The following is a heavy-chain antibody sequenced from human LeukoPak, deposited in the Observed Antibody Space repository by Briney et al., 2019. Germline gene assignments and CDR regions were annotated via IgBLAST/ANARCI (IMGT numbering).Heavy chain of an antibody. CDR2: INHSGST. CDR3: ARGNRGLLWFGELSNNWFDP. V-gene: IGHV4-34*01. CDR1: GGSFSGYY. Sequence: SETLSLTCAVYGGSFSGYYRSWIRQPPGKGLEWIGEINHSGSTNYNPSLKSRVTISVDTSKNQFSLKLSSVTAADTAVYYCARGNRGLLWFGELSNNWFDPWGQGTLVTVSS. D-gene: IGHD3-10*01. J-gene: IGHJ5*02.